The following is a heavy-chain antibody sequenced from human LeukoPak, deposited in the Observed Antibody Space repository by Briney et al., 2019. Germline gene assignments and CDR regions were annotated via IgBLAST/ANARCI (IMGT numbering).Heavy chain of an antibody. CDR1: GFTFDDYG. Sequence: GGSLRLSCAASGFTFDDYGMTWVRQAPGKGLEWVSGINWNGAYTHYADSVKGRFTISRDNAKNSIYVQMTGLRADDTALYYCARGPSGLVPLYFDYWGQGTLVTVSS. J-gene: IGHJ4*02. V-gene: IGHV3-20*04. D-gene: IGHD3-10*01. CDR2: INWNGAYT. CDR3: ARGPSGLVPLYFDY.